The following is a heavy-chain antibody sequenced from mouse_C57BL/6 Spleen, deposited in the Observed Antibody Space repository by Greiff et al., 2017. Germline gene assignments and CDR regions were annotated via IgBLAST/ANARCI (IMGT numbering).Heavy chain of an antibody. CDR2: ISSGSSTI. CDR3: SRPGTGWYVDV. J-gene: IGHJ1*03. CDR1: GFTFSDYG. Sequence: EVKLMESGGGLVKPGGSLKFSCAASGFTFSDYGMHWVRQAPEKGLEWVAYISSGSSTINYAYTVKGRFTISRDTAKNTLCLQLTSLRSEDTAMYYCSRPGTGWYVDVWGTGTTVTVSS. D-gene: IGHD4-1*01. V-gene: IGHV5-17*01.